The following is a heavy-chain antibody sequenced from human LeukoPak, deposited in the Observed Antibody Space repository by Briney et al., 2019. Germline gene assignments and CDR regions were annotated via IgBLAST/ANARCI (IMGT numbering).Heavy chain of an antibody. V-gene: IGHV1-24*01. CDR3: ATNVIAAAGSDYYYYYGMDV. D-gene: IGHD6-13*01. J-gene: IGHJ6*04. Sequence: ASVKVSCKVSGYTLTELSMHWVRQAPGKGLEWMGGFDPEDGETIYAQKLQGRVTMTEDTSTDTAYMELSSLRSEDTAVYYCATNVIAAAGSDYYYYYGMDVWGKGTTVTVSS. CDR1: GYTLTELS. CDR2: FDPEDGET.